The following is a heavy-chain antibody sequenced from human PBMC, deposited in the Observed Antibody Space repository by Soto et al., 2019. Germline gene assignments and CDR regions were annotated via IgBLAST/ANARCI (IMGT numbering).Heavy chain of an antibody. D-gene: IGHD2-2*01. CDR1: GFTFSNYA. V-gene: IGHV3-23*01. J-gene: IGHJ4*02. CDR2: INGGSGGST. Sequence: EAQLLESGGGLVQPGGSLRLSCAASGFTFSNYAMKWDRQAPGKGLERISGINGGSGGSTFHADSVKRGFTITRDNSKNTLHLLMNSLITEDTPVYYCAQHQPSWASRVAFDYWGQGTLVTVSS. CDR3: AQHQPSWASRVAFDY.